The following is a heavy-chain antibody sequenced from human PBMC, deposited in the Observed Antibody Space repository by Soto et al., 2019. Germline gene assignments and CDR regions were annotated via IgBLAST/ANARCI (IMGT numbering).Heavy chain of an antibody. D-gene: IGHD3-22*01. J-gene: IGHJ4*02. CDR2: ISYDGSNK. V-gene: IGHV3-30-3*01. CDR3: ARDPPEVDSGYLSY. CDR1: GFTFSSYA. Sequence: QVQLVESGGGVVQPGRSLRLSCAASGFTFSSYAMHWVRQAPGKGLEWVAVISYDGSNKYYADSVKGRFTISRDNSKNTLYLQLNSLRAEDTAVYFCARDPPEVDSGYLSYWGQGTLVTVSS.